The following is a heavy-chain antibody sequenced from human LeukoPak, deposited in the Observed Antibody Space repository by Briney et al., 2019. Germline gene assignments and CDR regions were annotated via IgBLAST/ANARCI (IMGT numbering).Heavy chain of an antibody. Sequence: GGSLRLSCAASGFTFSDYYMNWVRQAPGKGLEWVSSISSSSSYIYYADSVKGRFTISRDNAKNSLYLQMNSLRAEDTAVYYCARDGNGDYYYYMDVWGKGTTVTVSS. J-gene: IGHJ6*03. CDR1: GFTFSDYY. D-gene: IGHD4-23*01. CDR3: ARDGNGDYYYYMDV. V-gene: IGHV3-21*01. CDR2: ISSSSSYI.